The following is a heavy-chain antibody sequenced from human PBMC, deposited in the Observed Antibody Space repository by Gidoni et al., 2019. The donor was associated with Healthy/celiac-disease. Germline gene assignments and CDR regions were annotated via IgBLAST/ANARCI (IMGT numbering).Heavy chain of an antibody. D-gene: IGHD5-12*01. J-gene: IGHJ3*02. Sequence: QVQLQESGPGLVKPSETLSLTCTVSGGSISSYYWSWIRQPPGKGLEWIGYIYYSGSTNYNPSLKSRVTISVDTSKNQFSLKLSSVTAADTAVYYCARHGIEMATILGAFDIWGQGTMVTVSS. V-gene: IGHV4-59*08. CDR3: ARHGIEMATILGAFDI. CDR1: GGSISSYY. CDR2: IYYSGST.